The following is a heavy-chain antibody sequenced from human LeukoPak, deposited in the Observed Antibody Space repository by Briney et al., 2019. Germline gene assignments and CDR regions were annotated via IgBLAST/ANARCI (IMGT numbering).Heavy chain of an antibody. CDR2: INHSGSA. V-gene: IGHV4-34*01. CDR1: GGSFSGYY. CDR3: ARGPNYDFWSGYTD. Sequence: PSETLTLTCAVYGGSFSGYYWSWIRQPPGKGLEWIREINHSGSANYNPSLKSRVTISVDTSKNQFSLKLSSVTAADTAVYCCARGPNYDFWSGYTDWGQGTLVTVSS. D-gene: IGHD3-3*01. J-gene: IGHJ4*02.